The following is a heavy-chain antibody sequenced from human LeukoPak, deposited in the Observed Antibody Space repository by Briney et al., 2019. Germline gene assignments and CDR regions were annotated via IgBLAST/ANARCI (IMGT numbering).Heavy chain of an antibody. V-gene: IGHV3-7*01. CDR2: IKQDGSEK. CDR3: AVETYYYDGGGYLGMDV. J-gene: IGHJ6*02. Sequence: TGGSLRLTCVASGFTFSNYWMTWVRQAPGKGLEWVANIKQDGSEKYYVDSVKGRFTISRDNAKNSLYLQMNSLRAEDTAVYYCAVETYYYDGGGYLGMDVWGQGTTVTVSS. D-gene: IGHD3-22*01. CDR1: GFTFSNYW.